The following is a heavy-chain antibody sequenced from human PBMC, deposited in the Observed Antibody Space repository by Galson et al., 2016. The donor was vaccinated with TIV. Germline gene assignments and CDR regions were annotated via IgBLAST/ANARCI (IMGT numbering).Heavy chain of an antibody. CDR1: EFTFSTYA. Sequence: SLRLSCAASEFTFSTYAIHWVRQAPGKGLEWVAVLSHDGSNKYYADSVKGRFTISRDNYKNTLNLQMNSLRGEDTAVYYCARDFHAVYRSHYDLRSGNPTPFDHYGMDVWGQGTTVTVSS. D-gene: IGHD3-3*01. V-gene: IGHV3-30*01. J-gene: IGHJ6*02. CDR3: ARDFHAVYRSHYDLRSGNPTPFDHYGMDV. CDR2: LSHDGSNK.